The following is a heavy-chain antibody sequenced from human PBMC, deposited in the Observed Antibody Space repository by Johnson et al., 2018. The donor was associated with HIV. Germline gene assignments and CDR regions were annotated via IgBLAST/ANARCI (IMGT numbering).Heavy chain of an antibody. V-gene: IGHV3-33*06. CDR1: GFTFSNYG. D-gene: IGHD1-14*01. Sequence: QVQLVESGGGVVQPGRSLRLSCAASGFTFSNYGMHWVRQAPGKGLAWVAAIWFDGSNKYYADSVKGRVTISRDNSKNTLYLQMNSLRGEDTAVYYCAKEAITMEVDIWGQGTMVTVSS. J-gene: IGHJ3*02. CDR2: IWFDGSNK. CDR3: AKEAITMEVDI.